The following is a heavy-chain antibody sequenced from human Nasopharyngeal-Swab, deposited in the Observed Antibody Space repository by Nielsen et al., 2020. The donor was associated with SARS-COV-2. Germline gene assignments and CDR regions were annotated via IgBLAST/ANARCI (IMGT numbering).Heavy chain of an antibody. Sequence: GGSLRLSCAASGFTFSNYGMHWVRQAPGKGLEWVAVIWYDGSNKYYADSVKGRFTISRDNSKNTLYLQMNSLRAEDTAVYYCARDFAFSDSSGHYHFWGQGTLVTVSS. D-gene: IGHD3-22*01. CDR3: ARDFAFSDSSGHYHF. CDR1: GFTFSNYG. CDR2: IWYDGSNK. J-gene: IGHJ4*02. V-gene: IGHV3-33*01.